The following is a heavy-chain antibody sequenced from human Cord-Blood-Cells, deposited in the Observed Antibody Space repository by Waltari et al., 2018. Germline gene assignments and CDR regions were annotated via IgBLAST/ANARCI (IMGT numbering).Heavy chain of an antibody. CDR3: ARELAYYDILTGYKDY. CDR1: GYSISSGYY. J-gene: IGHJ4*02. CDR2: IYHSGRT. V-gene: IGHV4-38-2*02. D-gene: IGHD3-9*01. Sequence: QVQLQESGPGLVKPSETLSLTCAVSGYSISSGYYWGWIRQPPGKGLEWIGSIYHSGRTYYNPSLKSRVTISVDTSKNQFSLKLSSVTAADTAVYYCARELAYYDILTGYKDYWGQGTLVTVSS.